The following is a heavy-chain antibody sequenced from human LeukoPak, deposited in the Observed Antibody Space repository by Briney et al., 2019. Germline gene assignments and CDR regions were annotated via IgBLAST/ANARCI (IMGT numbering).Heavy chain of an antibody. J-gene: IGHJ5*02. CDR1: GGSISSYY. CDR3: ARHGGIGLVGATFHWFDP. Sequence: SETLSLTCTVSGGSISSYYWSWIRQPPGKGLEWIGYIYTSGSTNYNPSLKSRVTISVDTSKNQFSLKLSSVTAADTAVYYCARHGGIGLVGATFHWFDPWGQGTLVTVSP. CDR2: IYTSGST. D-gene: IGHD1-26*01. V-gene: IGHV4-4*09.